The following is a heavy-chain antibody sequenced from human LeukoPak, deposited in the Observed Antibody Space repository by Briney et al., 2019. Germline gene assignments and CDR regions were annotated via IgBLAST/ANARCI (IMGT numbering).Heavy chain of an antibody. V-gene: IGHV3-48*01. Sequence: GGTLRLSCAASGCAFNTYTMNWFRQAPGKGLEWISYIDTSSDIIYYAASVIGRFTISRDNAKNALYLQMNSLRGDDAAVYYCARDFADYGDFDYWGQGTLVTVSS. J-gene: IGHJ4*02. D-gene: IGHD4-17*01. CDR1: GCAFNTYT. CDR2: IDTSSDII. CDR3: ARDFADYGDFDY.